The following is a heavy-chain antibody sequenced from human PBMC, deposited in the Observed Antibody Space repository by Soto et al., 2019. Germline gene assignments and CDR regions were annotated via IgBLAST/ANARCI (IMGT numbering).Heavy chain of an antibody. J-gene: IGHJ3*02. V-gene: IGHV3-9*01. CDR2: ISWNSGSI. Sequence: GGSLRLSCAASGFTFDDYAMHWVRQAPGKGLEWVSGISWNSGSIGYADSVKGRFTISRDNAKNSLYLQMNSLRAEDTALYYCAKVPSRTTGTTPLGAFDIWGQGTMVNVSS. CDR3: AKVPSRTTGTTPLGAFDI. D-gene: IGHD1-1*01. CDR1: GFTFDDYA.